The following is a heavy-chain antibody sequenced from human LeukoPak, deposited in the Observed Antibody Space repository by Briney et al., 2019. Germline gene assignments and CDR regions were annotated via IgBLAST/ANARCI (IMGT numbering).Heavy chain of an antibody. V-gene: IGHV3-7*05. D-gene: IGHD1-26*01. CDR3: ARGLHIVGANL. CDR1: GFTLSSYW. J-gene: IGHJ5*02. CDR2: IKQDGSEK. Sequence: PGGSLRLSCAASGFTLSSYWMSWVRQAPGKGLEWVANIKQDGSEKYYVDSVKGRFTISRDNAKNSLYLQMNSLRAEDTAVYYCARGLHIVGANLWGQGTLVTVSS.